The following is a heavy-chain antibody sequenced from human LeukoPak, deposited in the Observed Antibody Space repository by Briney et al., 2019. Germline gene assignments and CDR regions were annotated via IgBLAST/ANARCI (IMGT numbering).Heavy chain of an antibody. D-gene: IGHD1-26*01. V-gene: IGHV4-31*03. Sequence: PSETLSLTCTVSGGSISSGGYYWSWIRQHPGKGLEWIGYIYYSGSTYYNPSLKSRVTISVDTSKNQFSLKLSSVTAADTAVYYCARDLRVGATGGAFDIWGQGTMVTVSS. CDR1: GGSISSGGYY. J-gene: IGHJ3*02. CDR3: ARDLRVGATGGAFDI. CDR2: IYYSGST.